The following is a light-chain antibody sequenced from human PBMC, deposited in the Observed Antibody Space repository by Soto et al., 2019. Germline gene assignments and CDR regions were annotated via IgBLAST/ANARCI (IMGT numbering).Light chain of an antibody. Sequence: DIVLTQSPATLSLSPGERATLSCWASQSVSTYLAWYQQKPGQAPRLLIYDASSRATGIPARFSGSGSGTDFTLSINSLQPEDSAVYYCQRYGRSPTWTFGQGTKVDIK. CDR1: QSVSTY. V-gene: IGKV3-11*01. CDR2: DAS. J-gene: IGKJ1*01. CDR3: QRYGRSPTWT.